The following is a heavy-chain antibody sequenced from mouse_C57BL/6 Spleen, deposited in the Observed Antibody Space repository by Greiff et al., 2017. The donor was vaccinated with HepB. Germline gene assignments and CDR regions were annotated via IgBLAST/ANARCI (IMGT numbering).Heavy chain of an antibody. D-gene: IGHD2-2*01. CDR3: ARDPGGYPYFDY. J-gene: IGHJ2*01. V-gene: IGHV5-16*01. CDR1: GFTFSDYY. Sequence: EVMLVESEGGLVQPGSSMKLSCTASGFTFSDYYMAWVRQVPEKGLEWVANINYDGSSTYYLDSLKSRFIISRDNAKNILYLQMSSLKSEDTATYYCARDPGGYPYFDYWGQGTTLTVSS. CDR2: INYDGSST.